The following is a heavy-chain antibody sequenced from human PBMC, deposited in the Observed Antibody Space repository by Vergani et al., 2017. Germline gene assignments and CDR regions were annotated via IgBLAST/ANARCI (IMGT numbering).Heavy chain of an antibody. J-gene: IGHJ5*02. CDR1: GGTFSSYT. CDR2: IIPILGIA. D-gene: IGHD2-15*01. Sequence: QVQLVQSGAEVKKPGSSVKVSCKASGGTFSSYTISWVRQAPGQGLEWMGRIIPILGIANYAQKFQGRVTITADKSTSTAYMALSSLRSEDTAVYYCARDRLYCSGGSCYPNWFDPWGQGTLVTVSS. V-gene: IGHV1-69*08. CDR3: ARDRLYCSGGSCYPNWFDP.